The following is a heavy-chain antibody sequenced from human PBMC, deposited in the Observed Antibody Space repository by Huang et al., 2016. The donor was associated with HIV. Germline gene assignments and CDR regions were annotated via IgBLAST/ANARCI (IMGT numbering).Heavy chain of an antibody. D-gene: IGHD3-16*01. CDR1: GGSVNSGYYY. CDR3: ARLPFDYVWGTQRQTALDELDV. V-gene: IGHV4-39*01. Sequence: QLQLQESGPGLVRPSETLSLTCSVSGGSVNSGYYYWGWIRQPPGKGLEWMASVFFCGNTFYNPALKGRVSMSVDTSKKRFSLNLSSVTAADTAVYFCARLPFDYVWGTQRQTALDELDVWGQGTMVTVSS. J-gene: IGHJ3*01. CDR2: VFFCGNT.